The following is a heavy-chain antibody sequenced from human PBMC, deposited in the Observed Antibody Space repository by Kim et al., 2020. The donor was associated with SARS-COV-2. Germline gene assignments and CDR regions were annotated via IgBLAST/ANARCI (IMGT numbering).Heavy chain of an antibody. D-gene: IGHD4-4*01. CDR1: GFTFNNHD. V-gene: IGHV3-23*01. CDR2: IRSSGGRT. Sequence: GGSLRLSCAASGFTFNNHDMSWVRQTPGKGLEWVAAIRSSGGRTYYADSVRGRFTVSRDNSKNTLYLQMNNLKVEDTAVYYCAGGTTVEATYFDYWGQGTLVTVSS. CDR3: AGGTTVEATYFDY. J-gene: IGHJ4*02.